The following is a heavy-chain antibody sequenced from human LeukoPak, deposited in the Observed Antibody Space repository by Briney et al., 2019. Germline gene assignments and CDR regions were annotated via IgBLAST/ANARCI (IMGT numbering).Heavy chain of an antibody. J-gene: IGHJ4*02. D-gene: IGHD3-10*02. CDR1: GFTFSDYC. V-gene: IGHV3-7*04. CDR3: ARDPSQFCSGTYDY. CDR2: INQDGSEK. Sequence: GGSLRLSCTASGFTFSDYCMTWVRQAPGKGLESVANINQDGSEKSSVDSVKGRFTISRDNAKKSLYLQMNSLRAEDAAVYYCARDPSQFCSGTYDYWGQGTLVTVSS.